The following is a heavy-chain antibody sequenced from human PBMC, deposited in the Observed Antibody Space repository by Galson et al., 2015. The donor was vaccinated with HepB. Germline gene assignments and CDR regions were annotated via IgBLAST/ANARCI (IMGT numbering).Heavy chain of an antibody. CDR1: GFSFSTYA. CDR3: ARSDYYGSGATHY. CDR2: ISYDGSNK. J-gene: IGHJ4*02. Sequence: SLRLSCAAAGFSFSTYAMHWVRQAPGKGLEWVALISYDGSNKYYADSVKGRFTISRDNSKNTLYLQMNSLRAEDTAVYYCARSDYYGSGATHYWGQGTLVTVSS. V-gene: IGHV3-30*04. D-gene: IGHD3-10*01.